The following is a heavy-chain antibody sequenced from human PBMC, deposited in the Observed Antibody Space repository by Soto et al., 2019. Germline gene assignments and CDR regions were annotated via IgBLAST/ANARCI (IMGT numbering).Heavy chain of an antibody. CDR1: GFTFSSYW. D-gene: IGHD2-8*01. Sequence: EEQLVESGGGLVQPGGSLRLSCAASGFTFSSYWMHWVRQAPGKGLVWVSRINPGGTITDYADSVKGGFTISRDNAKNTVYLQVNSLRGDDTAEYFCARVPIGKYGVWNYWGQGTLVTVSS. V-gene: IGHV3-74*01. CDR2: INPGGTIT. CDR3: ARVPIGKYGVWNY. J-gene: IGHJ4*02.